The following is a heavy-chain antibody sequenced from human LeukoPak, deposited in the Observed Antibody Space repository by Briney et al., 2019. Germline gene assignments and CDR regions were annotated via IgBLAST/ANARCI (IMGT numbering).Heavy chain of an antibody. D-gene: IGHD2/OR15-2a*01. CDR1: GFTVGNNR. Sequence: GGSLRLSCAASGFTVGNNRMSWVRLTPGKGLQWVSFISGSSKTIYYGDSVKGRFTISRDNAKNSLYLQMNGLRDEDAALYFCARDSGNYIDYWGQGTQVVVSS. J-gene: IGHJ4*01. CDR3: ARDSGNYIDY. CDR2: ISGSSKTI. V-gene: IGHV3-48*02.